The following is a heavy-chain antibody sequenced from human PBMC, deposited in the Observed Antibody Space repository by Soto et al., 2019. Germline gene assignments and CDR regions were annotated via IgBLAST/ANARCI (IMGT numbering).Heavy chain of an antibody. CDR1: GFTFSSYG. CDR3: ARGQPSSGWFDDAFAI. J-gene: IGHJ3*02. Sequence: PGGSLRLSCAASGFTFSSYGMHWVRQAPGKGLEWVAVIWYDGSNKYYADSVKGRFTISRDNSKNSLYLQMNSLRAEDTAVYYCARGQPSSGWFDDAFAIWGQGTMVTVSS. D-gene: IGHD6-19*01. V-gene: IGHV3-33*08. CDR2: IWYDGSNK.